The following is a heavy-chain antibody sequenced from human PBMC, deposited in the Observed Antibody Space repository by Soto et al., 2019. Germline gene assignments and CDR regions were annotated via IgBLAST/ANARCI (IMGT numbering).Heavy chain of an antibody. CDR3: ARDSSYDFWSGYYYYYGMDV. CDR2: ISSSSSYI. Sequence: GGSLRLSCAASGFTFSSYSMNWVRQAPGKGLEWVSSISSSSSYIYYADSVKGRFTISRDNDKNSLYLQMNSLRAEDTAVYYCARDSSYDFWSGYYYYYGMDVWGQGTTVTVSS. V-gene: IGHV3-21*03. J-gene: IGHJ6*02. CDR1: GFTFSSYS. D-gene: IGHD3-3*01.